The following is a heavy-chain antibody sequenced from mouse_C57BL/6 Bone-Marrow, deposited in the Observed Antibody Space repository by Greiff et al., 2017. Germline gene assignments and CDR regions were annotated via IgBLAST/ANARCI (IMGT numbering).Heavy chain of an antibody. V-gene: IGHV6-3*01. CDR1: GFTFSNYW. CDR3: TGSQSYFDY. CDR2: IRLKSDNYAT. Sequence: EVKVEESGGGLVQPGGSMKLSCVASGFTFSNYWMNWVRQSPEKGLEWVAQIRLKSDNYATHYAESVKGRFTISRDDSKSSVYLQMNNLRAEDTGIYYCTGSQSYFDYWGQGTTLTVSS. J-gene: IGHJ2*01.